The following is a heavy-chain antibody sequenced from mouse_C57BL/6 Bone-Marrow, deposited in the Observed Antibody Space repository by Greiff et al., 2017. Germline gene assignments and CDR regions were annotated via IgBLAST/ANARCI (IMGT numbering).Heavy chain of an antibody. CDR1: GYTFTSYG. CDR2: IYPRSGST. Sequence: QVQLQQSGAELARPGASVKLSCKASGYTFTSYGISWVKQRTGQGLEWIGEIYPRSGSTYYNEKFKGKATLTADKASSTAYMGLRSLTSEGSAVDFCARRRFSLAYWVQGTLVTVSA. V-gene: IGHV1-81*01. CDR3: ARRRFSLAY. J-gene: IGHJ3*01.